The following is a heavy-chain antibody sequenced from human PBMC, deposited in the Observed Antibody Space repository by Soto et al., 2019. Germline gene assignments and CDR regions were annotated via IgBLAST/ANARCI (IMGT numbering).Heavy chain of an antibody. V-gene: IGHV1-69*12. D-gene: IGHD5-12*01. CDR2: IVPIVDTS. CDR1: GGTFSSYA. CDR3: VRVVAIPGYPDN. J-gene: IGHJ4*02. Sequence: QVQLVQSGAAVRQPASSVKVSCKTSGGTFSSYAISWVRQAPGQVLEWMGGIVPIVDTSTYAQKFQGRVRITADESTSTVSMELSSLRSDERAVYYCVRVVAIPGYPDNWSQGNLVTVSS.